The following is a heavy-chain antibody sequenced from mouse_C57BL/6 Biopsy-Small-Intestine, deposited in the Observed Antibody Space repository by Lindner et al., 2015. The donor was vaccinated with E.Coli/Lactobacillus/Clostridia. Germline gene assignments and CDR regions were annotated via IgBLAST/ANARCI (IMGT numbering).Heavy chain of an antibody. CDR2: ISSGSSTI. J-gene: IGHJ2*01. CDR3: ARGGNYFDY. Sequence: VQLQESGGGLVKPGGSLKLSCAASGFTFSDYGMHWVRQAPEKGLEWVAYISSGSSTIYYADTVKGRFTISRDNAKNTLFLQMTSLRSEDTAMYYCARGGNYFDYWGQGTTLTVPS. V-gene: IGHV5-17*01. CDR1: GFTFSDYG.